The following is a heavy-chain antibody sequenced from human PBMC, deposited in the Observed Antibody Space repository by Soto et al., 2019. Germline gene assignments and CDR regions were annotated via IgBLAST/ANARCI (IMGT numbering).Heavy chain of an antibody. D-gene: IGHD2-15*01. CDR3: ARWVEVSLDYFDS. J-gene: IGHJ4*02. V-gene: IGHV4-30-4*01. Sequence: PSETLSLTCTVSGGSISSGDYYLIWIRQPPGKGLEWIGYIYYSGSTYYNPSLKSRVAISVDTSKNQFSLYLNSVTAADTAVYYCARWVEVSLDYFDSWGQGTPVTVS. CDR1: GGSISSGDYY. CDR2: IYYSGST.